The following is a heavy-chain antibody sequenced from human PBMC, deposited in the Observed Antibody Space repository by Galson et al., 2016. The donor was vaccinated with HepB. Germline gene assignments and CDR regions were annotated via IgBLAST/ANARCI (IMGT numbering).Heavy chain of an antibody. CDR3: GRDHSVVLTTAYNLFDP. Sequence: SLRLSCAASGFAFGSHWMHWVRQVPGKGLAWVSRINSDGTISNYADSVKGRFTISRDNAKNTLYLQMNSLRVDDTAIYYCGRDHSVVLTTAYNLFDPWGQGTLVTVSS. D-gene: IGHD4-23*01. CDR1: GFAFGSHW. V-gene: IGHV3-74*01. CDR2: INSDGTIS. J-gene: IGHJ5*02.